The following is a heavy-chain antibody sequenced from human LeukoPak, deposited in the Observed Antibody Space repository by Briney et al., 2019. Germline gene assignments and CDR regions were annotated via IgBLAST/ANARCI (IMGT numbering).Heavy chain of an antibody. V-gene: IGHV3-23*01. CDR3: AKDFLRNMVLGFDY. D-gene: IGHD3-10*01. CDR2: IIGSGGNT. CDR1: GFAFASFG. J-gene: IGHJ4*02. Sequence: GGSLRLSGAASGFAFASFGLSWVRQAPGKGLEWVSTIIGSGGNTYYADSVKGRFTISRDNSKNTLYLQMNSLRAKDTAMYYCAKDFLRNMVLGFDYWGQGTLVTVSS.